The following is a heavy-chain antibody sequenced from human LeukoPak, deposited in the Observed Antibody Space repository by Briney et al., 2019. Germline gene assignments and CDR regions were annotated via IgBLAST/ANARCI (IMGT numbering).Heavy chain of an antibody. Sequence: GGSLRLSCAASGFTFGDYYMTWIRQAPGKGLEWVSYISSSGGTIYYADSVKGRFTISRDNAKNSLYLQMNSLRAEDTAVYYCARAGNNYYYHMDVWGKGTTVTISS. CDR2: ISSSGGTI. V-gene: IGHV3-11*01. CDR1: GFTFGDYY. CDR3: ARAGNNYYYHMDV. J-gene: IGHJ6*03.